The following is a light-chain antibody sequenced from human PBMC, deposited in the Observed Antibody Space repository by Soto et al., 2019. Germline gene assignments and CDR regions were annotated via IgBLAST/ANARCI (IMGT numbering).Light chain of an antibody. Sequence: QSALTLPASVSGSPGQSITISCTGTSSDVGGYNYVSWYQQHPGKAPKLMIYDVSNRPSGVSNRFSGSKSGNTASLTISGLQAEDEADYYCSSYTSSSTYVFGTGTQLTVL. CDR2: DVS. CDR3: SSYTSSSTYV. V-gene: IGLV2-14*01. J-gene: IGLJ1*01. CDR1: SSDVGGYNY.